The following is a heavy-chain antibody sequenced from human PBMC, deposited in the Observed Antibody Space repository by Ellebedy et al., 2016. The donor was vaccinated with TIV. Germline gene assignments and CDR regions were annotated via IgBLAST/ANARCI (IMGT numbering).Heavy chain of an antibody. CDR3: AHTNAYSDFWSGYYNLWWDNWFDP. J-gene: IGHJ5*02. CDR2: IYWDDDK. Sequence: SGPTLVXPTQALTLTCTFSGFSLSTSGVGVGWIRQPPGKALEWLALIYWDDDKRYSPSLKSRLTITKDTSKNQVVLTMTNMDPVDTATYYCAHTNAYSDFWSGYYNLWWDNWFDPWGQGTLVTVSS. V-gene: IGHV2-5*02. CDR1: GFSLSTSGVG. D-gene: IGHD3-3*01.